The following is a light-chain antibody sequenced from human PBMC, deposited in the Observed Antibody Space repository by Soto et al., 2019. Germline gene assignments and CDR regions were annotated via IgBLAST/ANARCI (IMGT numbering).Light chain of an antibody. Sequence: DIQMTQSPSSLSASVGDKVTITCRATQAISNYLAWYQQKPGKVPKLLIYAASTLQSGVPSRFSGSGSGTDFTLTISSLQHEDGATYYCQRYNGAPWTFGQGTKVEIK. V-gene: IGKV1-27*01. CDR2: AAS. CDR1: QAISNY. CDR3: QRYNGAPWT. J-gene: IGKJ1*01.